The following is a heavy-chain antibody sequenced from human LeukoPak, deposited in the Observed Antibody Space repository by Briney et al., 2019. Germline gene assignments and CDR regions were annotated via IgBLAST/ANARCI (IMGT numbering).Heavy chain of an antibody. CDR3: ARGTDANWGFNYYYMDV. J-gene: IGHJ6*03. V-gene: IGHV4-38-2*01. D-gene: IGHD7-27*01. CDR2: IYHSGST. Sequence: SETLSLTCAVSGYSISSGYYWGWIRQPPGKGLEWIRSIYHSGSTYYNPSLKSRVTISVDTSKNQFSLKLSSVTAADTAVYYCARGTDANWGFNYYYMDVWGKGTTVTVSS. CDR1: GYSISSGYY.